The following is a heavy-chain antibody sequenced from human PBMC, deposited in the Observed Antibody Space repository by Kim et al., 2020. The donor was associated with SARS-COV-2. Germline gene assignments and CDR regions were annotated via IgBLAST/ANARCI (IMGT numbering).Heavy chain of an antibody. CDR2: IYYSGNT. V-gene: IGHV4-59*13. Sequence: SETLSLTCTVSGGSISNYFWSWIRQPPGKGLEWIGNIYYSGNTNYNPSLKSRVTISVDTSKNQFSLKLRSVTAADTAVYYCARVVRYYDILTGYYGGNYYYYGMDVWGQGTTVTVSS. CDR3: ARVVRYYDILTGYYGGNYYYYGMDV. D-gene: IGHD3-9*01. CDR1: GGSISNYF. J-gene: IGHJ6*02.